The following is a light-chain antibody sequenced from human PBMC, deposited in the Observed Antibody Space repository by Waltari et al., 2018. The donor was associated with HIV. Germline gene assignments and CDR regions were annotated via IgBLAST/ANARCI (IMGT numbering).Light chain of an antibody. V-gene: IGLV2-14*03. CDR1: SSDVGAYNF. CDR3: GSYTSSSTLV. Sequence: QSALTQPASVSGSPGQSITISCTGTSSDVGAYNFVSWYQQHPGKAPKLMIYDVSSRPSGVSDRFSGSKSGNTACLTISGLQAEDEADYYCGSYTSSSTLVFGGGTKLTVL. J-gene: IGLJ3*02. CDR2: DVS.